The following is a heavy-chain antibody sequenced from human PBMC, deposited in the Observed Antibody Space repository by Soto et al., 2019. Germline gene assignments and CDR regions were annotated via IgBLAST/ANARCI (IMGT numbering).Heavy chain of an antibody. CDR2: IYYGGST. D-gene: IGHD3-22*01. CDR1: GGSISSGDFS. CDR3: ARVRREYDNSGPVDY. J-gene: IGHJ4*02. V-gene: IGHV4-30-2*01. Sequence: SETLSLTCTVSGGSISSGDFSWNWIRQPPGKGLEYIGYIYYGGSTYYNPSLQSRVTMSVDRSRNQFSLKLNSVTAADTAVYYCARVRREYDNSGPVDYWGQGTLVTVS.